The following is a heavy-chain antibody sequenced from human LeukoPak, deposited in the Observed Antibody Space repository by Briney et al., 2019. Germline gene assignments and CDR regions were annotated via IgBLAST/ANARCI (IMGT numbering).Heavy chain of an antibody. Sequence: LRLSXVASGFTFSGAWMHWARQTPGKGLLWVSHINGDGSAINYADDVKGRFTISRDNAKNTLYLHMNSLRVEDTAVYYCVRDLPRTSGPWGQGTLVTVSS. J-gene: IGHJ5*02. CDR2: INGDGSAI. CDR1: GFTFSGAW. D-gene: IGHD3-10*01. V-gene: IGHV3-74*01. CDR3: VRDLPRTSGP.